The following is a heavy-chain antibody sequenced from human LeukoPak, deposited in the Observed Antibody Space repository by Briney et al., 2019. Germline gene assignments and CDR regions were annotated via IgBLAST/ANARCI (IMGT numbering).Heavy chain of an antibody. V-gene: IGHV1-18*01. J-gene: IGHJ6*03. D-gene: IGHD2-2*02. Sequence: ASVKVSCKASGYTFTSYGISWVRQAPGQGLEWMGWISAYNGNTNYAQKLQGRVTMTTDTSTSTAYMELRSLRSDDTAVYYCARGYCSSTSRYKDYYYYYYMDVWGKGTTVTVSS. CDR1: GYTFTSYG. CDR3: ARGYCSSTSRYKDYYYYYYMDV. CDR2: ISAYNGNT.